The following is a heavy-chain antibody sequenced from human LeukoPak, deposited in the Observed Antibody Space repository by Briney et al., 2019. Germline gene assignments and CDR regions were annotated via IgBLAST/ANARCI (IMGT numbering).Heavy chain of an antibody. Sequence: GGSLRLSCAASGFTLSSYAMSWIRQAPGKGLEWVSGISASGGSTNYADSVKGRFTISRDNSKNTVQLQMNSLRAEDTAVYYCAKVMKGSERLTMVRGVIIKTAGLYYMDVWGKGTTVTVSS. D-gene: IGHD3-10*01. V-gene: IGHV3-23*01. CDR2: ISASGGST. CDR1: GFTLSSYA. J-gene: IGHJ6*03. CDR3: AKVMKGSERLTMVRGVIIKTAGLYYMDV.